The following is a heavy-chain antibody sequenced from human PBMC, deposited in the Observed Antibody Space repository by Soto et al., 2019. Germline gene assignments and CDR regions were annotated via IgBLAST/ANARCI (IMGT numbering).Heavy chain of an antibody. CDR1: GFTFSSYG. CDR3: AKPYYYDSSGYYYAH. V-gene: IGHV3-30*18. D-gene: IGHD3-22*01. J-gene: IGHJ3*01. CDR2: ISYDGSNK. Sequence: GGSLRLSCAASGFTFSSYGMHWVRQAPGKGLEWVAVISYDGSNKYYADSVKGRFTISRDNSKNTLYLQMNSLRAEDTAVYYCAKPYYYDSSGYYYAHWGQGTMVTVSS.